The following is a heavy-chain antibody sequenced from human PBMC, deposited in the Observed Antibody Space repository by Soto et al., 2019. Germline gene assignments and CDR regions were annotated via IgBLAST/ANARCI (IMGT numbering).Heavy chain of an antibody. V-gene: IGHV3-49*03. CDR1: GFTFGDYA. Sequence: GGSLRLSCTASGFTFGDYAMSWFRQAPGKGLEWVGFIRSKAYGGTTEYAASVKGRFTISRDDSKSIAYLQMNSLKTEDTAVYYCTRAHGSYYNARSDYYYSYGMDVWGQGTTVTVSS. CDR3: TRAHGSYYNARSDYYYSYGMDV. J-gene: IGHJ6*02. CDR2: IRSKAYGGTT. D-gene: IGHD1-26*01.